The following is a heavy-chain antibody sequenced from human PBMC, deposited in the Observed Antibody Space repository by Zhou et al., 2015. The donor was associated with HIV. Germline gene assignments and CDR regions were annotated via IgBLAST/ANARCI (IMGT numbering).Heavy chain of an antibody. D-gene: IGHD3-22*01. CDR3: AREAMIVVVIRLGYFDY. J-gene: IGHJ4*02. CDR2: IIPILGIA. V-gene: IGHV1-69*08. Sequence: QVQLVQSGAEVKKPGSSVKVSCKASGGTFSSYTISWVRQAPGQGLEWMGRIIPILGIANYAQKFQGRVTITADKSTSTAYMELSSLRSEDTAVYYCAREAMIVVVIRLGYFDYWGQGTLVTVSS. CDR1: GGTFSSYT.